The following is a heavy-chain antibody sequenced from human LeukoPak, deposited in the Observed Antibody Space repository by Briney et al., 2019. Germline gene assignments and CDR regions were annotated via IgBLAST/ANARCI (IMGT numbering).Heavy chain of an antibody. CDR2: IIPIFGTA. CDR1: GGTFSSYA. V-gene: IGHV1-69*13. CDR3: GRVEMATTKDY. J-gene: IGHJ4*02. D-gene: IGHD5-24*01. Sequence: ASVKVSCKASGGTFSSYAISWVRQAPGQGLEWMGGIIPIFGTANYAQKFQGRVTITADESTSTAYMELSSLRSDDTAVYYCGRVEMATTKDYWGQGTLVTVSS.